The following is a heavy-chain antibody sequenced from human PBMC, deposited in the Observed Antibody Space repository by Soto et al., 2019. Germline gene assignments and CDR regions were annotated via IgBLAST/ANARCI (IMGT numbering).Heavy chain of an antibody. CDR3: ARISSVDPYGYVNGGLDV. CDR2: FYHSGNS. J-gene: IGHJ6*02. Sequence: SETLSLTCSVSGGSIRSYYCICIRHSPYKWLEWIGYFYHSGNSNYNPSLKSRVTISVDTSKNQLSLSLRSVTAADTAVYFCARISSVDPYGYVNGGLDVWGQGTTVTVSS. CDR1: GGSIRSYY. D-gene: IGHD5-18*01. V-gene: IGHV4-59*01.